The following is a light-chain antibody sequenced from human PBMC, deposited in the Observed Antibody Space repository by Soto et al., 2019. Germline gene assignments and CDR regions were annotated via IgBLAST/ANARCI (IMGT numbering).Light chain of an antibody. Sequence: EIVMTQSPATLSVSPGGRATLSCRASQSISDTLAWYQQKPGQAPRLLLYYASTRATGVPARFSGSGSGTEFTLAISSLQSEDFAVYYCQQYHNWPITFGQGTRLEIK. V-gene: IGKV3-15*01. CDR2: YAS. J-gene: IGKJ5*01. CDR1: QSISDT. CDR3: QQYHNWPIT.